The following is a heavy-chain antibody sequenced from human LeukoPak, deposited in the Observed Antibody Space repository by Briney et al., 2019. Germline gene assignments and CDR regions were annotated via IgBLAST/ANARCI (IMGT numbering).Heavy chain of an antibody. J-gene: IGHJ4*02. Sequence: PGGSLRLSCAASGFTFSSYAMSWVRQAPGKGLEWVSGINWNSIYIGYSDSVKGRFTISRDNAKNSLYLQMNSLRAEDTAVYYCARGLDYDSSGYYGYWGQGTLVTVSS. CDR1: GFTFSSYA. CDR2: INWNSIYI. V-gene: IGHV3-21*01. CDR3: ARGLDYDSSGYYGY. D-gene: IGHD3-22*01.